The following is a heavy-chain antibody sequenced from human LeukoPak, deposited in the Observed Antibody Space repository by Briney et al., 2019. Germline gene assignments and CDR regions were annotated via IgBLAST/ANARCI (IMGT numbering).Heavy chain of an antibody. J-gene: IGHJ4*02. CDR1: GFTVSTNY. Sequence: GGTLRLSCTATGFTVSTNYMNRVRQAPGKGLEWVSVIYTGGSTYYEDSVKGRFNISRDNSKNTVYLQMNSLRPEDTAVYYCARAEVLSFFDAWGQGTLVTVSS. CDR3: ARAEVLSFFDA. V-gene: IGHV3-66*02. D-gene: IGHD4/OR15-4a*01. CDR2: IYTGGST.